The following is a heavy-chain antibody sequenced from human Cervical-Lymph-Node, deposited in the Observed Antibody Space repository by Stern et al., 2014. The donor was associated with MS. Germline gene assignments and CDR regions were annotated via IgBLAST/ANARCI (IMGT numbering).Heavy chain of an antibody. V-gene: IGHV3-21*01. Sequence: EVQLEESEGGLVKPGWSRRLSCAATGINFSTHTMNWVRQAPGKGLEWGSSNIARTNYIYYADSVKGRFTIFRDNAKNSLFLQMDSLRADDSAVYYCAGARTGATRFGLDVWGHGTTVTVS. J-gene: IGHJ6*02. CDR3: AGARTGATRFGLDV. CDR1: GINFSTHT. CDR2: NIARTNYI. D-gene: IGHD7-27*01.